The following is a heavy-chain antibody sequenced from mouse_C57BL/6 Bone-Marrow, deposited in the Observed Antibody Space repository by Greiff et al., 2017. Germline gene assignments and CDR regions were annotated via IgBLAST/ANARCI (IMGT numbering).Heavy chain of an antibody. V-gene: IGHV5-6*01. CDR1: GFTFSSYG. CDR2: IGSGGSYT. J-gene: IGHJ2*01. CDR3: ARHLLFDD. Sequence: EVKLVESGGDLVKPGGSLKLSCAASGFTFSSYGMSWVRQTPDKRLEWVATIGSGGSYTYYPDSVKGRFTISRDNAKNTLYLQMSSLKSEDTAMYYCARHLLFDDWGQGTTLTVSS.